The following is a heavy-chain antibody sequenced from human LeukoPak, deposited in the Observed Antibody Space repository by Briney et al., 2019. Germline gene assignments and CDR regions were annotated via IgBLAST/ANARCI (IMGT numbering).Heavy chain of an antibody. V-gene: IGHV3-23*01. CDR2: ITGSGTST. CDR3: VIWGDYVVLTGYYVPDY. J-gene: IGHJ4*02. D-gene: IGHD3-9*01. CDR1: GFTFSNYA. Sequence: GGSLRLSCVASGFTFSNYAMSWVRQAPGKGLEWVSAITGSGTSTYYADSPKGRFTISRDNSKNTVFLQMDSLRHEDTAIYYCVIWGDYVVLTGYYVPDYWGQGTLVTVSS.